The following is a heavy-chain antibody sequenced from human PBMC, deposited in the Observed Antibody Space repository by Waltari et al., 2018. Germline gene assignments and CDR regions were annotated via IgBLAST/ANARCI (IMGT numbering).Heavy chain of an antibody. CDR3: AKDHGIAY. CDR1: GLTFSMFA. CDR2: ISNSGADT. Sequence: QLLESGGGLVQPGGSLTLSCSDSGLTFSMFAMRWVRQAPGKGLEWVSGISNSGADTYYTDSVEGRFTISRDNSKKTLYLQMNTLRVEDTAVYYCAKDHGIAYWGQGTLVTVSS. D-gene: IGHD2-21*01. J-gene: IGHJ4*02. V-gene: IGHV3-23*01.